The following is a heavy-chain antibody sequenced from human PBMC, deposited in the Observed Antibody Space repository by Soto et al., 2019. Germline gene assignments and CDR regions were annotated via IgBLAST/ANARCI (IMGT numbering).Heavy chain of an antibody. CDR3: ATGVIWIGYFTVDS. CDR1: GGSLGKSA. CDR2: FIPVYRTL. J-gene: IGHJ4*02. D-gene: IGHD3-3*01. Sequence: SVKVSCKASGGSLGKSAINWVRQTPGQGLEWLGGFIPVYRTLNYAQKFQGRVTITADESTGTAYMTLSSLASDDTAVYYCATGVIWIGYFTVDSWGQGTRVTVSS. V-gene: IGHV1-69*13.